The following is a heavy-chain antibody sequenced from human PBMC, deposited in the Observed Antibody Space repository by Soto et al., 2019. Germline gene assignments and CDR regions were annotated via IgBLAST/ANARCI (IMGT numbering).Heavy chain of an antibody. CDR1: GYTFTGYA. Sequence: QVQLVQSGAEEKKPGASVKVSCKASGYTFTGYAMHWVRQAPGQRLEWMGWINAGNGNTKYSQKFQGRVTITRDTSASTAYMELSSLRSEDSAVYYCARAVAVPADFDYWGQGTLVTFSS. CDR2: INAGNGNT. J-gene: IGHJ4*02. D-gene: IGHD6-19*01. V-gene: IGHV1-3*05. CDR3: ARAVAVPADFDY.